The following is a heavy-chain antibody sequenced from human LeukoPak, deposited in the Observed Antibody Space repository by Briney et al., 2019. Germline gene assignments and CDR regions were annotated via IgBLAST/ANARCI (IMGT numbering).Heavy chain of an antibody. CDR2: IYHSGTT. D-gene: IGHD3-10*01. CDR3: SRKENVYYYFDY. V-gene: IGHV4-28*01. CDR1: GYSITSSSW. J-gene: IGHJ4*02. Sequence: SETLSLTCAVSGYSITSSSWWGWIRQPPGKGLEWIGYIYHSGTTYYNPSLQSRVTMSVDTSKNQFSLKLSSVTAVDTAVYYCSRKENVYYYFDYWGQGTLVTVSS.